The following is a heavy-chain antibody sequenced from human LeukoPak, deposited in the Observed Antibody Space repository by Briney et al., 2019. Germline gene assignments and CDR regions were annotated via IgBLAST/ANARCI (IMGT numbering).Heavy chain of an antibody. D-gene: IGHD1-14*01. Sequence: GGSLRLSCAASGFTFSNYAMHWVRQAPGKGLEYVSAISSSGGSTSYANSVKGRFIISRDNGKNSVFLQMNSLRAEDTALYFCARDSSVPLPGTFNIWGQGTMVTVSS. CDR2: ISSSGGST. V-gene: IGHV3-64*01. CDR3: ARDSSVPLPGTFNI. J-gene: IGHJ3*02. CDR1: GFTFSNYA.